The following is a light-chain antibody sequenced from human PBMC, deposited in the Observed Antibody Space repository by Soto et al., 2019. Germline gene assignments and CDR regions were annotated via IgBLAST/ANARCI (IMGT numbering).Light chain of an antibody. Sequence: QSVLTQSPSASASLGASVKLTCTLSSGHSSYAIAWHQQQPEKGPRYLMKLNSDGSHSKGDGIPDRFSGSSSGAERYLTISSLQYEDEADYCCQTWGTGIQVFGGGTKLTVL. J-gene: IGLJ2*01. CDR2: LNSDGSH. CDR3: QTWGTGIQV. V-gene: IGLV4-69*01. CDR1: SGHSSYA.